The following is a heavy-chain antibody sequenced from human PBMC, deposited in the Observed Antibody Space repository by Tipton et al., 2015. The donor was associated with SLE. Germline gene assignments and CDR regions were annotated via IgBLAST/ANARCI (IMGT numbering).Heavy chain of an antibody. J-gene: IGHJ4*02. CDR1: GGSISSYY. V-gene: IGHV4-4*07. CDR3: ARCIQKGVSFDY. D-gene: IGHD3-16*01. Sequence: TLSLTCTVSGGSISSYYWSWFRQPAGKGLEWIGCIYTNGSTNYNPSLKSRVTMSVDTSKNQFSLKLSSLTATDTAVYYCARCIQKGVSFDYWGQGTVVTVSS. CDR2: IYTNGST.